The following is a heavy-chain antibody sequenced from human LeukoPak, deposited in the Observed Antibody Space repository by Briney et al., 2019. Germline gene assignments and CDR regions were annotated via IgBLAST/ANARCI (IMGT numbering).Heavy chain of an antibody. D-gene: IGHD5-12*01. CDR3: TIRRFSGYDAAFDV. V-gene: IGHV3-9*01. CDR2: VNWKTGNI. Sequence: GGSLRLSCAASGITFVDYPMYWVRQAPGKGRAWVSGVNWKTGNIGYADSVKDRFTTFRDYAKTSLYMQMNSLTTEDTALYYCTIRRFSGYDAAFDVWGQGTMVTVSS. J-gene: IGHJ3*01. CDR1: GITFVDYP.